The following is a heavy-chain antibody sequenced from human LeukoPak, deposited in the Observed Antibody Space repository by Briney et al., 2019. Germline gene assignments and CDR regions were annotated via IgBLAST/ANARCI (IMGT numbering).Heavy chain of an antibody. J-gene: IGHJ5*02. D-gene: IGHD1-1*01. CDR2: INPNSGGT. Sequence: ASVKVSCKASGYTFTGYYMHWVRQAPAQGLEWMGWINPNSGGTNYAQKFQGRVTMTRDTSISTAYMELSRLRSDDTAVYYCARGSGWNANPNWFDPWGQGTLVTVSS. V-gene: IGHV1-2*02. CDR1: GYTFTGYY. CDR3: ARGSGWNANPNWFDP.